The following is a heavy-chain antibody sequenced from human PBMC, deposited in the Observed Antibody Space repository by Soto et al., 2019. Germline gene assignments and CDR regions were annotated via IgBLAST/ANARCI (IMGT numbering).Heavy chain of an antibody. CDR3: ARENSVMEV. CDR2: IWYDGSKK. J-gene: IGHJ6*02. CDR1: GFTFSSHA. Sequence: VGFLRLPCEVSGFTFSSHARHWVRQAPGKGLEWVAVIWYDGSKKFYADSVKGRFTISRDDSKNTHYLQMNSLRAEDTAGYYCARENSVMEVWGQGNTVTVSS. V-gene: IGHV3-33*01.